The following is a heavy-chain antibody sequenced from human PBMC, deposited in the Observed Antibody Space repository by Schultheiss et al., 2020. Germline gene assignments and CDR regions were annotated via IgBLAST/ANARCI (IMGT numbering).Heavy chain of an antibody. CDR1: GFTFSSYA. CDR3: ARDEYCPRTDCYVGGMDV. V-gene: IGHV4-59*01. Sequence: ESLKISCAASGFTFSSYAMSWVRQPPGKGLEWIGYVHDSGSTKYNPSLKSRINISLDTPKNQFSLKLTSVTAADTAVYYCARDEYCPRTDCYVGGMDVWGQGTPVTVSS. CDR2: VHDSGST. J-gene: IGHJ6*02. D-gene: IGHD2-2*01.